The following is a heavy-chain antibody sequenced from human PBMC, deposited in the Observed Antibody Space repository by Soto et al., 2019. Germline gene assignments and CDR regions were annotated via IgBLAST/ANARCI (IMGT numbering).Heavy chain of an antibody. CDR1: GFTFSSYA. D-gene: IGHD3-22*01. CDR3: AKEGSRYYYDSSGYVPVKKKSQYFDY. Sequence: GGSLRLSCAASGFTFSSYAMSWVLQAPGKGLEWVSAISGSGGSTYYADSVKGRFTISRDNSKNTLYLQMNSLRAEDTAVYYCAKEGSRYYYDSSGYVPVKKKSQYFDYWGQGTLVTVSS. J-gene: IGHJ4*02. V-gene: IGHV3-23*01. CDR2: ISGSGGST.